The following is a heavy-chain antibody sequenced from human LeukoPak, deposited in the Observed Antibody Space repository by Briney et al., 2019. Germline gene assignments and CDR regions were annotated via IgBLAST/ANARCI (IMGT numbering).Heavy chain of an antibody. CDR2: INYNGVST. CDR1: GFTFSDSV. CDR3: ARGEGGSTALYWYFDL. Sequence: GRSLRLSCAASGFTFSDSVMHWVRQAPGKGLQYVSGINYNGVSTYYADSVKGRFTISRDNSKNILYLQVGSLRPDDTAIYYCARGEGGSTALYWYFDLWGRGTLLTVSS. V-gene: IGHV3-64*02. J-gene: IGHJ2*01. D-gene: IGHD3-16*01.